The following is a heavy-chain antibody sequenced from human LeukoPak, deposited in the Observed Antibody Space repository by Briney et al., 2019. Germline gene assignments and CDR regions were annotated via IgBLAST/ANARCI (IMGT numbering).Heavy chain of an antibody. CDR1: GFSFSNYA. D-gene: IGHD7-27*01. J-gene: IGHJ4*02. CDR3: ARDLAWGAFDY. CDR2: ISGSGGNT. Sequence: GGSLRLSCAASGFSFSNYAMTWVRQAPGKGLEWVSAISGSGGNTFSADSVKGRFTISRDDSKNTLSLQMNSLRVEDTAVYYCARDLAWGAFDYWGQGTLVTVSS. V-gene: IGHV3-23*01.